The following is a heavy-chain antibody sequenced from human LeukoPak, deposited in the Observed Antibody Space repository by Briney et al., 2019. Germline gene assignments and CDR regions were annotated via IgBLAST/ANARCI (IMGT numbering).Heavy chain of an antibody. D-gene: IGHD6-13*01. CDR3: ARGYWAAAGVDY. CDR2: MNPNSGNT. CDR1: GYTFTSYD. V-gene: IGHV1-8*01. Sequence: APVKVSCKASGYTFTSYDINWVRQATGQGLEWMGWMNPNSGNTGYAQKFQGRVTMTRNTSISTAYMELSSLRSEDTAVYYCARGYWAAAGVDYWGQGTLVTVSS. J-gene: IGHJ4*02.